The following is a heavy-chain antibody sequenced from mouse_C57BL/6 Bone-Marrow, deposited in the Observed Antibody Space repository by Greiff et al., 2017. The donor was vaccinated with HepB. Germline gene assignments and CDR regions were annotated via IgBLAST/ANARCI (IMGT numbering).Heavy chain of an antibody. CDR1: GFTFSNYW. D-gene: IGHD4-1*01. Sequence: EVKLMESGGGLVQPGGSMKLSCVASGFTFSNYWMNWVRQSPEKGLEWVAQIRLKSDNYATHYAESVKGRFTISRDDSKSSVYLQMNNLRAEDTGIYYCTELGSDFDYWGQGTTLTVSS. V-gene: IGHV6-3*01. CDR2: IRLKSDNYAT. CDR3: TELGSDFDY. J-gene: IGHJ2*01.